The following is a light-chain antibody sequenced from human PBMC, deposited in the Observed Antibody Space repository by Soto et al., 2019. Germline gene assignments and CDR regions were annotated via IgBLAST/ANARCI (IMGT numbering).Light chain of an antibody. CDR1: SSDVGGYNY. CDR3: SSFAGGNIYV. CDR2: DVT. Sequence: QSVLTQPPSASGSPGQSVTISCTGTSSDVGGYNYVSWHQQHPGKAPKLIIYDVTKRPSGVPDRFSGSKSGYTASLTVSGLQAEDEADYYCSSFAGGNIYVFGTGTTLTVL. V-gene: IGLV2-8*01. J-gene: IGLJ1*01.